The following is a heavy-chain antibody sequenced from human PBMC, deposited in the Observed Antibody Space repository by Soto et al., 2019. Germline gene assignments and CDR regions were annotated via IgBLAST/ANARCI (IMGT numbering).Heavy chain of an antibody. D-gene: IGHD4-17*01. J-gene: IGHJ5*01. Sequence: QVQLQVSGPGLLRPSETLSLTCRVSGASMTSYHWTWIRQSPGKGLEWIGNVYYNGATTYNPSLRSRGAISIDTSEKQFSLKLNSLTAADSATYFCARAGQTVSFFDFWAQGALVAISS. CDR1: GASMTSYH. V-gene: IGHV4-59*01. CDR2: VYYNGAT. CDR3: ARAGQTVSFFDF.